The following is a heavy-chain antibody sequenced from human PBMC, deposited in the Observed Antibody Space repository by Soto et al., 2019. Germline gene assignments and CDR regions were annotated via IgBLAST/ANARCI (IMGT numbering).Heavy chain of an antibody. CDR2: ISAYNGNT. J-gene: IGHJ4*02. CDR1: GYTFTSYG. CDR3: ARAPGVAGGRTYCGGDCTFDY. D-gene: IGHD2-21*02. Sequence: ASVKVSCKASGYTFTSYGISWVRQAPGQGLEWMGWISAYNGNTNYAQKLQGRVTMTTDTSTSTAYMELRSLRSDDTAVYYCARAPGVAGGRTYCGGDCTFDYWGQGTLVTVSS. V-gene: IGHV1-18*01.